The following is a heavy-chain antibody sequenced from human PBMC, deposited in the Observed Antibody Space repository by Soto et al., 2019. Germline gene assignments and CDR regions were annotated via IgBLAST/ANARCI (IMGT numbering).Heavy chain of an antibody. CDR2: ISYDGSNK. V-gene: IGHV3-30-3*01. CDR1: GFTFSSYA. Sequence: QVQLVESGGGVVQPGRSLRLSCAASGFTFSSYAMHWVRQAPGKGLEWVAVISYDGSNKYYADSVKGRFTISRDNSKKTLYLQMNRLRAEDTAVYYCARDRAVLILYYYYGMDVWGQGTTVTVSS. D-gene: IGHD2-8*01. J-gene: IGHJ6*02. CDR3: ARDRAVLILYYYYGMDV.